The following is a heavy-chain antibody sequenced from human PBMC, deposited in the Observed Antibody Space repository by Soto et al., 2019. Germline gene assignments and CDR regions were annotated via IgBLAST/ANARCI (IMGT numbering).Heavy chain of an antibody. D-gene: IGHD2-2*01. CDR2: IKSKTDGATT. J-gene: IGHJ6*02. CDR3: TTDLYCSSTSCYYYYYYGMDV. CDR1: GFTFSNAW. V-gene: IGHV3-15*01. Sequence: EVQLVESGGGLVKPGGSLRLSCAASGFTFSNAWMSWVRQAPGKGLEWVGRIKSKTDGATTDYAAPVKGRFTISRDDSKNTLYLQMNSLKTEDTAVYYCTTDLYCSSTSCYYYYYYGMDVWGQGTTVTVSS.